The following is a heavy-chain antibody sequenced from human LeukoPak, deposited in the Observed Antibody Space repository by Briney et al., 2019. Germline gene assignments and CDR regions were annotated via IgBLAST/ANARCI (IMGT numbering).Heavy chain of an antibody. J-gene: IGHJ4*02. CDR2: INPNSGGT. Sequence: ASVKVSCKASGYTFTGYYMHWVRQAPGQGLEWMGWINPNSGGTNYAQKFQGRVTMTRGTSISTAYMEVSRLRSDDTAVYYCARAEPKVAAFDYWGQGTLVTVSS. CDR1: GYTFTGYY. D-gene: IGHD6-19*01. CDR3: ARAEPKVAAFDY. V-gene: IGHV1-2*02.